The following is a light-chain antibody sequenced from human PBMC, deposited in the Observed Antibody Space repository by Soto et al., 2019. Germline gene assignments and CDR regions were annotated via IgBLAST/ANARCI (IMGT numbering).Light chain of an antibody. J-gene: IGKJ2*01. CDR1: QSLLHSNGYNY. Sequence: IVMTQAPLSLPVTPGEPASISCRSSQSLLHSNGYNYLDWYLQKPGQSPQLLIYLGSNRASGVPDRFSGSGSGIDFTLKISRVEAEDVGVYYCMQALQTPYTFGQGTKREIK. V-gene: IGKV2-28*01. CDR3: MQALQTPYT. CDR2: LGS.